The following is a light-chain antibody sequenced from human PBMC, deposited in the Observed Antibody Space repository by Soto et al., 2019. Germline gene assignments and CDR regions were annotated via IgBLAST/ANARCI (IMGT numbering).Light chain of an antibody. CDR2: DTN. J-gene: IGLJ2*01. Sequence: QSVLTQPPSVSAAPGQKVTISCSGSDSNIGNFYVSWYQQLPXTAPKLLIFDTNRRPSGIPDRFSGSKSGTSATLGITGLXAGDEADYYCAAWDASXTNVVFGGGTQLTVL. CDR1: DSNIGNFY. V-gene: IGLV1-51*01. CDR3: AAWDASXTNVV.